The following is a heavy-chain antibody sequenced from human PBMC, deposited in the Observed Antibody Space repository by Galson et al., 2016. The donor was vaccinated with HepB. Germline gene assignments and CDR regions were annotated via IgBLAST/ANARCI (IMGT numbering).Heavy chain of an antibody. J-gene: IGHJ4*02. CDR3: AKRHEYCPPVGCSVDY. V-gene: IGHV3-30*18. CDR1: GFIFRGYG. Sequence: SLRLSCAGSGFIFRGYGMHWVRQAPGKGLEWVAADSMDGRRKFYADSVKGRFTISRDNSNNMLFLQMDSLRPADTAVYYCAKRHEYCPPVGCSVDYWGQGTLVSVSS. CDR2: DSMDGRRK. D-gene: IGHD2/OR15-2a*01.